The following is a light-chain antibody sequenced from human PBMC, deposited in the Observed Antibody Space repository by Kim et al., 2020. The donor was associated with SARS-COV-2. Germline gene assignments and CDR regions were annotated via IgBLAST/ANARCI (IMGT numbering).Light chain of an antibody. Sequence: SPVERATLTCRASQSVTSNYLAWYQQKPGQAPSLVIYGASSRPTGIPDRFSGSGSGTDFTLTISRLEPEDSAVFYCQQYGGSHWTFGQGTKLEI. J-gene: IGKJ1*01. CDR1: QSVTSNY. CDR2: GAS. CDR3: QQYGGSHWT. V-gene: IGKV3-20*01.